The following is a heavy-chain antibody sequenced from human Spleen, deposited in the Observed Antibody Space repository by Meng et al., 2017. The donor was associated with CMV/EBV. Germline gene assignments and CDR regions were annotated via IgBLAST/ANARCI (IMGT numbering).Heavy chain of an antibody. J-gene: IGHJ6*02. CDR3: AKGTTYGMDV. CDR2: IRYDGSDK. V-gene: IGHV3-30*02. D-gene: IGHD1-14*01. CDR1: GFTFSTYG. Sequence: GGSLRLSCAASGFTFSTYGIHWVRQAPGKGLEWLSFIRYDGSDKYYADSVKGRFTVSRDNSQNTLYLQMNSLRVEDSAVYYCAKGTTYGMDVWGQGTTVTVSS.